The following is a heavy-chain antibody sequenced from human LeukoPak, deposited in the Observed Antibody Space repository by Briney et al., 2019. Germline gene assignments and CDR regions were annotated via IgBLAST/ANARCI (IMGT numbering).Heavy chain of an antibody. V-gene: IGHV3-30-3*01. J-gene: IGHJ6*02. CDR2: ISYDGSNK. CDR1: GFTFSSYA. CDR3: ARGYPVWTLYYYYGMDV. D-gene: IGHD3/OR15-3a*01. Sequence: GGSLRLSCAASGFTFSSYAMHWVRQAPGKGLEWVAVISYDGSNKYYADSVKGRFTISRDNSKNTLYLQMNSLRAEDTAVYYCARGYPVWTLYYYYGMDVWGQGTTVTVSS.